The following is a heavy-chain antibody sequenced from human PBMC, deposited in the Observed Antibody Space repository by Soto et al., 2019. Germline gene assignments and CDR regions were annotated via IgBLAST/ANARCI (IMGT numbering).Heavy chain of an antibody. CDR1: GDSVSSGTYF. CDR3: ARVDIFNSSSDFDY. V-gene: IGHV4-30-2*01. CDR2: IYHSGST. J-gene: IGHJ4*02. Sequence: PSETLSLTCTVSGDSVSSGTYFWSWIRQPPGKGLEWIGYIYHSGSTYYNPSLKSRVTISVDRSKNQFSLKLSSVTAADTAVYYCARVDIFNSSSDFDYWGQGTLVTVSS. D-gene: IGHD6-6*01.